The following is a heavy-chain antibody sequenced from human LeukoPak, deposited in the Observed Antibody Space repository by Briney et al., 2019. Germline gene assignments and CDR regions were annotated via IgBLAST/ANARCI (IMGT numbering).Heavy chain of an antibody. CDR2: IHNSGTT. CDR3: ARRYYYNLGSFPFDF. V-gene: IGHV4-34*01. CDR1: GGPFSGYF. J-gene: IGHJ4*02. D-gene: IGHD3-10*01. Sequence: PSETLSLTCAVSGGPFSGYFWSWIRQSSGKGLEWIGEIHNSGTTNYNPSLNSRVTISEDTSKNQFYLNLSSVTASDTAVYYCARRYYYNLGSFPFDFWGQGTLVTVSS.